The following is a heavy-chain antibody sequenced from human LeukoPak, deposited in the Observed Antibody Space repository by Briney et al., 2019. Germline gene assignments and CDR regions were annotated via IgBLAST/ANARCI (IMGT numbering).Heavy chain of an antibody. CDR3: VKDKTEVSSFVGDY. Sequence: GGSLRLSCAASGFTFSSYAMSWVRQAPGKGLEWVSAISGSGGSTYYADSVKGRFTVSRDNAKNTLDLQMNSLRAEDTAVYFCVKDKTEVSSFVGDYWGQGTMVSVSS. J-gene: IGHJ4*02. CDR1: GFTFSSYA. D-gene: IGHD2-2*01. CDR2: ISGSGGST. V-gene: IGHV3-23*01.